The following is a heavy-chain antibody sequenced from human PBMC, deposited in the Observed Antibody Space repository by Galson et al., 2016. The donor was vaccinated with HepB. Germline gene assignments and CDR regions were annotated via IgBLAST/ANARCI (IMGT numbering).Heavy chain of an antibody. CDR1: GFTFNSYW. V-gene: IGHV3-7*03. CDR2: INQDGSEK. J-gene: IGHJ6*02. Sequence: SLRLSCAVSGFTFNSYWMSWVRQAPGKGLEWVANINQDGSEKYYVDFVKGRFTISRDNSKNTLYLQMNSLRAEDTAVYYCAKDLGFLEWLFFDSYYYYGMDVWGQGTTVTVSS. CDR3: AKDLGFLEWLFFDSYYYYGMDV. D-gene: IGHD3-3*01.